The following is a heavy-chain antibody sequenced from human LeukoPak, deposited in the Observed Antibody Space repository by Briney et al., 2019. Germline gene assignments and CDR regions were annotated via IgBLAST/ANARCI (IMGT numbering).Heavy chain of an antibody. CDR2: ISSSGSAI. CDR1: GFTFSSYE. V-gene: IGHV3-48*03. J-gene: IGHJ4*02. Sequence: GGSLRLSCAASGFTFSSYEMNWVRQAPGKGLEWVSYISSSGSAIYYADSVKDRFTISRDNAKNSLYLQMNSLRAEDTAVYYCAREDYGSGNFHFVYWGQGTLVTVSS. CDR3: AREDYGSGNFHFVY. D-gene: IGHD3-10*01.